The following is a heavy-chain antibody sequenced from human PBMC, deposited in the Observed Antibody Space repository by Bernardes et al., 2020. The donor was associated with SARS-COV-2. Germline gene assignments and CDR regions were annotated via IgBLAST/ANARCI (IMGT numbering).Heavy chain of an antibody. J-gene: IGHJ6*02. D-gene: IGHD1-26*01. CDR2: IYYSGST. CDR1: GGSISSYY. CDR3: ARVPSGSEGYYYYYGMDV. Sequence: SETLSLTCTVSGGSISSYYWSWIRQPPGKGLEWIGYIYYSGSTNYNPSLKSRVTISVDTSKNQFSLKLSSVTAADTAVYYCARVPSGSEGYYYYYGMDVWGQGTTVTVSS. V-gene: IGHV4-59*01.